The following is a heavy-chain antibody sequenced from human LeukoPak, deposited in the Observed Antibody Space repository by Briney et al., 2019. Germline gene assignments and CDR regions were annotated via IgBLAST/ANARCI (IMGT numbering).Heavy chain of an antibody. Sequence: GGSLRLSCAASGFSFSSYGMLWVRQAPGKGLEWVAVVSDNGVTKFYADSVMGRFTISRDNSKNMVYLQMNSLRAEDTAVYYCASGPGQTYYYDSSGYPDAFDIWGQGTMVTVSS. CDR1: GFSFSSYG. CDR3: ASGPGQTYYYDSSGYPDAFDI. D-gene: IGHD3-22*01. J-gene: IGHJ3*02. CDR2: VSDNGVTK. V-gene: IGHV3-30*03.